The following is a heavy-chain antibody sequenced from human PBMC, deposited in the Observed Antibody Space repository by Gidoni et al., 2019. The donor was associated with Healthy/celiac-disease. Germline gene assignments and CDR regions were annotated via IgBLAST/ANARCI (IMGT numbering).Heavy chain of an antibody. J-gene: IGHJ4*02. D-gene: IGHD3-22*01. CDR2: ISGSGGST. V-gene: IGHV3-23*01. CDR3: AKDSASISSGYVY. CDR1: GFTFSSYA. Sequence: EVQLLVSGGGLVQPGGSLRLYCAASGFTFSSYAMSWVRQAPGMGLEWVSAISGSGGSTYDADYVKGRFTISRDNTKNTLYLQMNSLRAEDTAVYYCAKDSASISSGYVYWGQGTLVTVSS.